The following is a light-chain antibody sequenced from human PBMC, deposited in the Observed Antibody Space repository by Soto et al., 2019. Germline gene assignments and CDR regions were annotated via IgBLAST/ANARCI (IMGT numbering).Light chain of an antibody. Sequence: QSALIQPASVSGSPGQSITISCTGTSSDVGGYNYVSWYQQHPGKAPKLMIYEVSNRPSGVSNRFSGSKSGNTASLTISGLQAEDEADYYCSSYTSSSTPHHVFGTGTKLTVL. CDR1: SSDVGGYNY. J-gene: IGLJ1*01. V-gene: IGLV2-14*01. CDR3: SSYTSSSTPHHV. CDR2: EVS.